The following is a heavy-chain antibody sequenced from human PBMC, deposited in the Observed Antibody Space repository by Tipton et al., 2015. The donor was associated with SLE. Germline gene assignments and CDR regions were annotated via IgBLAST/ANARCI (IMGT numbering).Heavy chain of an antibody. CDR1: GFTFSSYE. CDR3: ARRPTYYYDSSGYYYVGYYYYGMDV. D-gene: IGHD3-22*01. Sequence: SLRLSCAASGFTFSSYEMNWVRQAPGEGLEWVSYISSSGSTIYYADSVKGRFTISRDNAKNSLYLQMNSLRAEDTAVYYCARRPTYYYDSSGYYYVGYYYYGMDVWGQGTTVTVSS. CDR2: ISSSGSTI. V-gene: IGHV3-48*03. J-gene: IGHJ6*02.